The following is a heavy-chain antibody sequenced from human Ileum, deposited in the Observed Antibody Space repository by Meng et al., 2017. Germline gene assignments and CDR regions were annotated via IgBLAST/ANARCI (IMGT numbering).Heavy chain of an antibody. CDR3: AREWSGSYRHFDY. V-gene: IGHV4-4*02. Sequence: QGERQESGPGLLKPSGTLSLTCAVSGGSISTSEWWRWVRQPPGKGLEWIGEIHHSGSTNYNPSLKSRVTISVDKSKNQFSLKLNSVTAADTAVYYCAREWSGSYRHFDYWGQGTLVTVSS. CDR2: IHHSGST. J-gene: IGHJ4*02. D-gene: IGHD1-26*01. CDR1: GGSISTSEW.